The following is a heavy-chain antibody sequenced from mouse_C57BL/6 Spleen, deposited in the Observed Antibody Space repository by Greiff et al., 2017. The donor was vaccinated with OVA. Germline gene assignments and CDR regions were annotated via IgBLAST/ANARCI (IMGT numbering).Heavy chain of an antibody. CDR2: INPYNGGT. CDR3: ARGTLEYFDV. V-gene: IGHV1-19*01. D-gene: IGHD3-1*01. J-gene: IGHJ1*03. CDR1: GYTFTDYY. Sequence: VQLKQSGPVLVKPGASVKMSCKASGYTFTDYYMNWVKQSHGKSLEWIGVINPYNGGTSYNQKFKGKATLTVDKSSSTAYMELKSLTSEDYAVXYGARGTLEYFDVWGTGTTVTVSS.